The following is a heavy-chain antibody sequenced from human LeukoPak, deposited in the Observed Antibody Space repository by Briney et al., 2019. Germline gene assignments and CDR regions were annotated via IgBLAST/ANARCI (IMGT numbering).Heavy chain of an antibody. CDR1: GFTFSSYA. CDR2: ISGSGGST. V-gene: IGHV3-23*01. CDR3: AKFYYGSGSYGYYFDY. D-gene: IGHD3-10*01. J-gene: IGHJ4*02. Sequence: PGGSLRLSCAASGFTFSSYAMSWVRQAPGKGLEWVSAISGSGGSTYYADSVKGRFTISRDNSKNTLYLQMNSLRAEDTAVYYCAKFYYGSGSYGYYFDYWGQGTLVTVSS.